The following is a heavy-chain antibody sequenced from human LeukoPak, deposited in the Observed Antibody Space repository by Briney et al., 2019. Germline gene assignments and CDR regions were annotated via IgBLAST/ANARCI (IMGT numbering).Heavy chain of an antibody. V-gene: IGHV3-30-3*01. Sequence: GRSLRLSCAASGFTFSSYAMHWVRQAPGKGLEWVAVISYDGSNKYYADSVKGRFTISRDNSKNTLYLQMNSLRAEDTAVYYCARTAYFIAVAGPDHDAFDIWGQGTMVTVSS. D-gene: IGHD6-19*01. J-gene: IGHJ3*02. CDR3: ARTAYFIAVAGPDHDAFDI. CDR1: GFTFSSYA. CDR2: ISYDGSNK.